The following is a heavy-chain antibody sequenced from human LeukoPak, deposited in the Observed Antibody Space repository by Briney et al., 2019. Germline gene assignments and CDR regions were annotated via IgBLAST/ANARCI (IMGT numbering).Heavy chain of an antibody. V-gene: IGHV3-7*01. Sequence: GGSLRLFCGTSGFTFSDSWMSWFRQASGQGLEWGASIKDDGSDKYYLDSVRGRFTISRDNAEDSLYLQLDDLRAEDTAVFYCARHLLRGQNFDYWGQGPLVTVSS. CDR3: ARHLLRGQNFDY. CDR1: GFTFSDSW. J-gene: IGHJ4*02. CDR2: IKDDGSDK.